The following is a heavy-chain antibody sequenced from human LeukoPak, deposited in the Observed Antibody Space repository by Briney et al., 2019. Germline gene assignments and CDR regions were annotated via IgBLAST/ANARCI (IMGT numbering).Heavy chain of an antibody. Sequence: SETLSLTCGVSSYSINTGYCWDWIRQPPGKGLEWIGSINHGGSTTYNPSLKSRVTISLDTSKNLFSLKLSSVTAADTAVYYGARFDYVWGSHGMDAFDIWGQGTMVTVSS. CDR1: SYSINTGYC. J-gene: IGHJ3*02. D-gene: IGHD3-16*01. V-gene: IGHV4-38-2*01. CDR2: INHGGST. CDR3: ARFDYVWGSHGMDAFDI.